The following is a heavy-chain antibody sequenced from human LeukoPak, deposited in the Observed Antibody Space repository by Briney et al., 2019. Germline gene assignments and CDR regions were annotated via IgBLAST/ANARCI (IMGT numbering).Heavy chain of an antibody. Sequence: SETLSLTCTVSGGSIGSYYWSWIRQPPGKGLEWIGYIYYSGSTNYNPSLKSRVTISVDTSKNQFSLKLSSVTAADTAVYYCARDSITGTAYYYGMDVWGQGTTVTVSS. D-gene: IGHD1-7*01. CDR3: ARDSITGTAYYYGMDV. CDR1: GGSIGSYY. V-gene: IGHV4-59*01. J-gene: IGHJ6*02. CDR2: IYYSGST.